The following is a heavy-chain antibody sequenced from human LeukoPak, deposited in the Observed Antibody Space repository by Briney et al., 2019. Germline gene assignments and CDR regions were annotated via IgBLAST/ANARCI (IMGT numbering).Heavy chain of an antibody. D-gene: IGHD3-10*01. CDR3: AGHGPLLWFGESDY. CDR2: IYYSGST. V-gene: IGHV4-39*01. CDR1: GGSISSSSYY. J-gene: IGHJ4*02. Sequence: SETLSLTCTVSGGSISSSSYYWGWIRQPPGKGLEWIGSIYYSGSTYYNPSLKSRVTISVDTSKNQFSLKLSSVTAADTAVYYCAGHGPLLWFGESDYWGQGTLVTVSS.